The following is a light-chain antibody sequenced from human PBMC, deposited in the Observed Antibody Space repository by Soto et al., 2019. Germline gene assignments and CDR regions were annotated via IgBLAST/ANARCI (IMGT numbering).Light chain of an antibody. CDR3: QQFGSSIT. Sequence: VLTQSPGTLSLSVGERATLSCRASQSISSSSLAWYQQTPGKPPRLLIYGASTRATGIPDRFSGSESGTDFTLTISRLEPEDFAVYYCQQFGSSITFGQGRLLEI. CDR2: GAS. V-gene: IGKV3-20*01. J-gene: IGKJ5*01. CDR1: QSISSSS.